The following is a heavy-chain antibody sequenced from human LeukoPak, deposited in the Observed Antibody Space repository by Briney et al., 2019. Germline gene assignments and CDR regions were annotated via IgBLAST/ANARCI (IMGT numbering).Heavy chain of an antibody. CDR3: AKEGGYSYGSPVFDY. V-gene: IGHV3-23*01. D-gene: IGHD5-18*01. J-gene: IGHJ4*02. Sequence: PGGSLRLSCAASGFTFSSYAMSWVRQAPGKGLEWVSAISGSGGNTYYADSVKGRFTISRDNSKNTLYLQMNSLRAEDTAVYYCAKEGGYSYGSPVFDYWGQGTLVTVSS. CDR1: GFTFSSYA. CDR2: ISGSGGNT.